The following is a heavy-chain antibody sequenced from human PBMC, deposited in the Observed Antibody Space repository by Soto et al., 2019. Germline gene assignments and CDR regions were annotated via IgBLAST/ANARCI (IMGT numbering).Heavy chain of an antibody. CDR1: GFTFSSYA. D-gene: IGHD3-10*01. Sequence: EVQLLESGGGLVQPGGSLRLSCAASGFTFSSYAMSWVRQAPGKGLEWVSAISGSGGSTYYADSVKGRFTISRDNSKNTLYLPMNSLRAEDTDVYYCAKAPTNYGSGSYYYYWGQGTLVTVSS. CDR3: AKAPTNYGSGSYYYY. J-gene: IGHJ4*02. CDR2: ISGSGGST. V-gene: IGHV3-23*01.